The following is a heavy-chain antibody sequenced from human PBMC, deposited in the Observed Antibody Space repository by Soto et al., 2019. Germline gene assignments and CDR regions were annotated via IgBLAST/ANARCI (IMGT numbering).Heavy chain of an antibody. CDR1: VFTFISYS. J-gene: IGHJ5*02. CDR2: ISSSSSYI. V-gene: IGHV3-21*01. CDR3: ARDHFGIAAHNWFDP. Sequence: GWSLRLSCASSVFTFISYSMNWVRQAPGKGLEWVSSISSSSSYIYYADSVKGRFTISRDNAKNSLYLQMNSLRAEDTAVYYCARDHFGIAAHNWFDPWGQGTLVTVSS. D-gene: IGHD6-6*01.